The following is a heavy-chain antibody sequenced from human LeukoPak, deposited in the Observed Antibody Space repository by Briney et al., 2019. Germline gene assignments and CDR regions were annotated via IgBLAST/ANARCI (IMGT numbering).Heavy chain of an antibody. J-gene: IGHJ5*02. V-gene: IGHV4-31*03. CDR1: GGSISSGGYY. CDR3: AREVADYDSSGYYSSGDWFDP. D-gene: IGHD3-22*01. Sequence: SQTLSLTCTVSGGSISSGGYYWSWIRQHPGKGLEWIGYIYYSGSTYYNPSLKSRVTISVDTSKNQFSLKLSSVTAADTAVYYCAREVADYDSSGYYSSGDWFDPWGQGTLVTVSS. CDR2: IYYSGST.